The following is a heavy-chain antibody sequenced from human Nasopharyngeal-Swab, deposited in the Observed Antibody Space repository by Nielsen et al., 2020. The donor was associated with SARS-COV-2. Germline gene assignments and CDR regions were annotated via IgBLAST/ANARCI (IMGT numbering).Heavy chain of an antibody. V-gene: IGHV4-30-4*01. D-gene: IGHD2-8*01. Sequence: WIRQPPGKGLEWIGYIYYSGSTYYNPSLKSRVTISVDTSKNQFSLKLSSVTAADTAVYYCASGHTNGYPYHSYYYMDVWGKGTTVTVSS. CDR2: IYYSGST. J-gene: IGHJ6*03. CDR3: ASGHTNGYPYHSYYYMDV.